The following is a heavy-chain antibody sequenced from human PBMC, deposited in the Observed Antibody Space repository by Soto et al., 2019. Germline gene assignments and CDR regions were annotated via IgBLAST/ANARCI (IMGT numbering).Heavy chain of an antibody. CDR1: GGSISSYY. D-gene: IGHD3-16*02. CDR3: ARGGRVWGSYRYSAPGYYYGMDV. V-gene: IGHV4-59*01. CDR2: IYYSGST. Sequence: LETLVLTCPVSGGSISSYYWGWIRAPPGKGLEGIGDIYYSGSTNYNPSLKSRVTISVDTSKNQFSLMLSSVTAADTAVYYCARGGRVWGSYRYSAPGYYYGMDVWGQGTTVTVSS. J-gene: IGHJ6*02.